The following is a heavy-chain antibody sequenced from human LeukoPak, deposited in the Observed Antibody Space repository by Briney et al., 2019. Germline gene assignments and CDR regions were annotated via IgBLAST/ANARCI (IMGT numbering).Heavy chain of an antibody. CDR1: GFTFSSHA. CDR2: ISYDGSNK. CDR3: ARPGHGNYGPVGY. D-gene: IGHD3-22*01. Sequence: GGSLRLSCAASGFTFSSHAMVWVRQAPGKGLGWVSFISYDGSNKVHADSVMGRFTISRDNSKNTLFLEMSNLRPEDTAVYYCARPGHGNYGPVGYWGQGTLVTVSS. J-gene: IGHJ4*02. V-gene: IGHV3-30-3*01.